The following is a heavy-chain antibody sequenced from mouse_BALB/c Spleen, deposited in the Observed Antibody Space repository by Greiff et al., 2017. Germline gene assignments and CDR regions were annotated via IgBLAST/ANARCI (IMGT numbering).Heavy chain of an antibody. D-gene: IGHD1-1*01. Sequence: DVKLVESGGGLVKPGGSLKLSCAASGFTFSSYAMSWVRQTPEKRLEWVASISSGGSTYYPDSVKGRFTISRDNARNILYLQMSSLRSEDTAMYYCARGNYGSKDYAMDYWGQGTSVTVSS. CDR2: ISSGGST. CDR1: GFTFSSYA. CDR3: ARGNYGSKDYAMDY. J-gene: IGHJ4*01. V-gene: IGHV5-6-5*01.